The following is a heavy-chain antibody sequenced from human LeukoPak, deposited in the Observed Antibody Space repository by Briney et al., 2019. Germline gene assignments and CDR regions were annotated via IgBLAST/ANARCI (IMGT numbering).Heavy chain of an antibody. CDR3: ARIPRGLRGAFDI. CDR1: GYTFTGYY. J-gene: IGHJ3*02. D-gene: IGHD4-17*01. Sequence: GASVKVSCKASGYTFTGYYMHWVRQAPGQGLEWMGWINPNSGGTNYAQKFQGRVTMTRDTSISTAYMELSRLRSDDTAVYYCARIPRGLRGAFDIWGQGTMVTVSS. V-gene: IGHV1-2*02. CDR2: INPNSGGT.